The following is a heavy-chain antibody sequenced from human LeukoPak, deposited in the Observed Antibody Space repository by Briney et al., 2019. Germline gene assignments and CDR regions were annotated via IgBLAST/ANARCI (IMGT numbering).Heavy chain of an antibody. V-gene: IGHV4-61*02. CDR2: IYTSGST. D-gene: IGHD3-22*01. Sequence: PSQTLSLTCTVSGGSISSGCYYWSWIRQPAGKGLEWIGRIYTSGSTNYNPSLKSRVTISVDTSKTQFSLKLSSVTAADTAVYYCARDGISYYDTLDAFDIWGQGTMVTVSS. CDR1: GGSISSGCYY. J-gene: IGHJ3*02. CDR3: ARDGISYYDTLDAFDI.